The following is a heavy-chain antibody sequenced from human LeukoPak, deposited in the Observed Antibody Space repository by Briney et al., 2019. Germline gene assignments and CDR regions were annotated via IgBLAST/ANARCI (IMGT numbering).Heavy chain of an antibody. V-gene: IGHV1-24*01. J-gene: IGHJ6*02. CDR1: GYTLSELS. CDR2: VDPEDGET. D-gene: IGHD6-19*01. CDR3: TTDGIAVAEGRAESYYGMDV. Sequence: ASVKVSCKVSGYTLSELSMHWVRQAPGKGLEWMGGVDPEDGETIYAQKFQGRVTMTEDTSTDTAYMELSSLRSEDTAVYHCTTDGIAVAEGRAESYYGMDVWGQGTTVTVSS.